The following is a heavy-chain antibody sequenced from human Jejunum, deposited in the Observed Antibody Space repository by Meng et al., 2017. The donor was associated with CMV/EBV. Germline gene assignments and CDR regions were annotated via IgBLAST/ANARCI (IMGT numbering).Heavy chain of an antibody. CDR1: GGSFTAYY. D-gene: IGHD5-24*01. Sequence: YGGSFTAYYWSWIRQSPGKGLEWVGNINHSGSTNYNQSLKSRVLMSLDTSKNQFSLRLTSVTAADTALYYCARGLGYGNNINYFDSWGQGRLVTVSS. CDR3: ARGLGYGNNINYFDS. J-gene: IGHJ4*02. V-gene: IGHV4-34*01. CDR2: INHSGST.